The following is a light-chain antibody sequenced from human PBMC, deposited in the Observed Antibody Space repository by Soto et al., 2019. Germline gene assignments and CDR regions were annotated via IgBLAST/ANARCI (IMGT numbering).Light chain of an antibody. Sequence: DIQMIQSPSSLSASVGDRVSITCRASQSIAYYLNCFQQKPGKAPKLLIYAASSLQIGVPSRFSGSGSGTEFTLTIISLQPEDFATYYCQQSSKSPMYAFGQGTKL. CDR1: QSIAYY. CDR3: QQSSKSPMYA. CDR2: AAS. J-gene: IGKJ2*01. V-gene: IGKV1-39*01.